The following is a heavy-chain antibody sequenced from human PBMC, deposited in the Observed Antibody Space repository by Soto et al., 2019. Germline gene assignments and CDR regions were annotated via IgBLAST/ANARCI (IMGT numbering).Heavy chain of an antibody. CDR2: IIPKFGTT. D-gene: IGHD1-26*01. J-gene: IGHJ6*02. CDR1: GGSFSTYG. V-gene: IGHV1-69*13. Sequence: ASVKVSCKASGGSFSTYGINWVRLAPGQGLEWMGGIIPKFGTTNYAQNFQGRVTITADESTNTAYMELNYLGSDDTAVYYCASSGIVGAAPYYYYGMDVWG. CDR3: ASSGIVGAAPYYYYGMDV.